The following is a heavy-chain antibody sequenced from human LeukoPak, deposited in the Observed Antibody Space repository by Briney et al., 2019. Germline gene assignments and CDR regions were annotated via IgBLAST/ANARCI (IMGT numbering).Heavy chain of an antibody. J-gene: IGHJ6*02. CDR3: AKASDQDTYYYGMDV. D-gene: IGHD2-2*01. V-gene: IGHV3-23*01. Sequence: GGSLRLSCAASGFTFSSYAMSWVRQAPGKGLEWVSAISGSGGSTYYADSVKGRFTISRDSSKNTLYLQMNSLRAEDTAVYYCAKASDQDTYYYGMDVWGQGTTVTVSS. CDR1: GFTFSSYA. CDR2: ISGSGGST.